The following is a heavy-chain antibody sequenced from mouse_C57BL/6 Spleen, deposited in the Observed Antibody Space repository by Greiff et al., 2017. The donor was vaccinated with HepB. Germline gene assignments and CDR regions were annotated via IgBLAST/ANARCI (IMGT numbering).Heavy chain of an antibody. CDR3: ARTDRSYDYDGAWFAY. CDR1: GFNIKDYY. Sequence: DVKLQESGAELVKPGASVKLSCTASGFNIKDYYMHWVKQRTEQGLEWIGRIDPEDGETKYAPKFQGKATITADTSSNTAYLQLSSLTSEDTAVYYCARTDRSYDYDGAWFAYWGQGTLVTVSA. V-gene: IGHV14-2*01. D-gene: IGHD2-4*01. J-gene: IGHJ3*01. CDR2: IDPEDGET.